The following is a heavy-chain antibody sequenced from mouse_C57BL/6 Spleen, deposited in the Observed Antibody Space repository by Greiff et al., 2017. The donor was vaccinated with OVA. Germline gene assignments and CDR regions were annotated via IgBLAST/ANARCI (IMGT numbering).Heavy chain of an antibody. CDR3: TGSRGAGNYDY. V-gene: IGHV1-15*01. CDR1: GYTFTDYE. J-gene: IGHJ2*01. D-gene: IGHD2-1*01. Sequence: QVQLQQSGAELVRPGASVTLSCKASGYTFTDYEMHWVKQTPVHGLEWIGAIDPETGGTAYNQKFKGKAILTADKSSSTDYMELRSLTSEDSADYYCTGSRGAGNYDYWGQGTTLTVSS. CDR2: IDPETGGT.